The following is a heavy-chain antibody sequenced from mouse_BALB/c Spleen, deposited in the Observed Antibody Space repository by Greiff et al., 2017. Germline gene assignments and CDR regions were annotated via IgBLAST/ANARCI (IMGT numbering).Heavy chain of an antibody. J-gene: IGHJ3*01. D-gene: IGHD2-13*01. CDR1: GFTFSDYY. Sequence: DVKLVESGGGLVKPGGSLKLSCAASGFTFSDYYMYWVRQTPEKRLEWVATISDGGSYTYYPDSVKGRFTISRDNAKNNLYLQMSSLKSEDTAMYSCARDRGEPAPLAYWGQGTLVTVSA. CDR2: ISDGGSYT. CDR3: ARDRGEPAPLAY. V-gene: IGHV5-4*02.